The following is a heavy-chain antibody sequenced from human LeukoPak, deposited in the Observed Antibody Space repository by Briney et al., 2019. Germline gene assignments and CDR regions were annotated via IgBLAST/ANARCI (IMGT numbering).Heavy chain of an antibody. J-gene: IGHJ6*03. CDR1: GFTFSSYN. CDR3: AKDDQYYYYYMDV. Sequence: PGGSLRLSCAASGFTFSSYNMNWVRQAPGKGPEWVSSISSSSSYIYYADSVKGRFTISRDNSKNTLYLQMNSLRAEDTAVYYCAKDDQYYYYYMDVWGKGTTVTVSS. V-gene: IGHV3-21*01. CDR2: ISSSSSYI.